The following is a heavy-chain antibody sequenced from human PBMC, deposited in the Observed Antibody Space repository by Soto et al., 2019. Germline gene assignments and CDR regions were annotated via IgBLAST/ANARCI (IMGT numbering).Heavy chain of an antibody. CDR3: TRQTDAVQWLVVPTDYNFDY. CDR1: GFTFGGSA. D-gene: IGHD6-19*01. V-gene: IGHV3-73*01. CDR2: IRSKTNSYAT. Sequence: GGSLRLSCAASGFTFGGSAMHWVRQASGKGLEWVGHIRSKTNSYATAYAESVKGRFTISRDDSMNTAYLQMNSLKTEDTAVKFCTRQTDAVQWLVVPTDYNFDYWGQGTLVTVSS. J-gene: IGHJ4*02.